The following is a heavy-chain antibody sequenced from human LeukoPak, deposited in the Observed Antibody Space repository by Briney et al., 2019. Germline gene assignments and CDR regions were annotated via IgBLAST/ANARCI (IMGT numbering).Heavy chain of an antibody. V-gene: IGHV4-59*05. Sequence: PSETLSLTCTVSGGSISSYYWSWIRQPPGKGLEWIGSIYYSGSTYYNPSLKSRVTISVDTSKNQFSLKLSSVTAADTAVYYCARQRLKASIAAAGYFDYWGRGTLVTVSS. CDR2: IYYSGST. J-gene: IGHJ4*02. D-gene: IGHD6-13*01. CDR3: ARQRLKASIAAAGYFDY. CDR1: GGSISSYY.